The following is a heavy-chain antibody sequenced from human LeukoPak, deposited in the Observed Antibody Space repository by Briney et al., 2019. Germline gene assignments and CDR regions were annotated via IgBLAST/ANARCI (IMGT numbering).Heavy chain of an antibody. J-gene: IGHJ4*02. CDR3: ARGFYSNHFPYFDY. V-gene: IGHV3-53*04. CDR2: IYSGGST. Sequence: GGSLRLSCAASGFTVSSNYMSWVRQAPGKGLEWVSVIYSGGSTYYADSVKGRFTISRHNSKNTLYLQMSSLRAEDTAVYYCARGFYSNHFPYFDYWGQGTLVTVSS. D-gene: IGHD4-11*01. CDR1: GFTVSSNY.